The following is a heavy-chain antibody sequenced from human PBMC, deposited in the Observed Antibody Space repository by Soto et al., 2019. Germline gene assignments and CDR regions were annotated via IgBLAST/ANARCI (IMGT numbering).Heavy chain of an antibody. CDR2: ISDGGGST. CDR3: AKDRCSSLYHWFDP. V-gene: IGHV3-23*01. Sequence: EVQLLESGGGLVQPGGSLRLSCAASGFTFSNYGMSWVRQAPGKGLEWVSVISDGGGSTFYADSVKGRFTISRDNSKTTLYLQMNGLRADDTAVYYCAKDRCSSLYHWFDPWGQGTLVTVSS. CDR1: GFTFSNYG. J-gene: IGHJ5*02. D-gene: IGHD6-13*01.